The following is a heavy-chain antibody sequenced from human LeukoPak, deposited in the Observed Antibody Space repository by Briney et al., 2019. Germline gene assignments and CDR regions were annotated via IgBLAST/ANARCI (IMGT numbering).Heavy chain of an antibody. V-gene: IGHV3-66*01. CDR3: ARDRGRVLDY. CDR2: IYSGGST. Sequence: GGSPRLSCAASGFTVSSNYMSWVRQAPGKGLEWVSIIYSGGSTYYADSVEGRFAISRDNSKNTLYLQMNSLRAEDTAVYYCARDRGRVLDYWGQGTLVTVSS. CDR1: GFTVSSNY. J-gene: IGHJ4*02. D-gene: IGHD3-16*01.